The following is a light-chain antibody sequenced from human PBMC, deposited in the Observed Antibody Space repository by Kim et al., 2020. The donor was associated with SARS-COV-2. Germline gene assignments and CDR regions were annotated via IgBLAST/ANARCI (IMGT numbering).Light chain of an antibody. CDR3: QAWVSSTVV. Sequence: SYELTQPPSVSVSPGQTASITCSGDKSGDKYACWYQQKPGQSPVLVIYQDSKRPSGIPERFSGSNSGNTATLTISGTQAMDEADYYCQAWVSSTVVFGGGTQLTVL. CDR1: KSGDKY. CDR2: QDS. V-gene: IGLV3-1*01. J-gene: IGLJ2*01.